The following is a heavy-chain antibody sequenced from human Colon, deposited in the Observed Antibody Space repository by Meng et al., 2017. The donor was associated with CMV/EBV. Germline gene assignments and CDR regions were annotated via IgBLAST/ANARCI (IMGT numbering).Heavy chain of an antibody. CDR3: AGETYGDSLGSFDL. D-gene: IGHD4-17*01. V-gene: IGHV4-4*07. CDR2: MCGSETS. CDR1: GGSIGAYS. Sequence: VQLQVAGPGRVSPSENLARTVAVSGGSIGAYSWNWTRQCAGKGLEGIGRMCGSETSQYNPTIKSRVKLSRVTSKNQLFLRLSSVTAADTAVDYSAGETYGDSLGSFDLWGQGTLVTVSS. J-gene: IGHJ2*01.